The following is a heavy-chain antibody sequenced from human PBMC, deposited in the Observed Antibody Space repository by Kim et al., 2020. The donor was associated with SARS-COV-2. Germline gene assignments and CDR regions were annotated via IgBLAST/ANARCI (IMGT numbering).Heavy chain of an antibody. CDR2: ISGSGGNI. J-gene: IGHJ4*02. V-gene: IGHV3-48*02. D-gene: IGHD6-19*01. CDR1: GFTFGSYS. CDR3: ARVGGWYPYYFDD. Sequence: GGSLRLSCAASGFTFGSYSMSWVRQAPGKGLEWVSYISGSGGNIYYADSVKGRFTISRDNAKNSLYLQMNSLRDEDTAVYYCARVGGWYPYYFDDWGQGTPLIAS.